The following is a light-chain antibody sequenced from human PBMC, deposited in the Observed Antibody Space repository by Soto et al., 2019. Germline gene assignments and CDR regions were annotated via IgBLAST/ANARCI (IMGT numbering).Light chain of an antibody. J-gene: IGKJ1*01. V-gene: IGKV3-20*01. CDR2: GAS. CDR1: ESVSSLY. Sequence: EIVLTQSPGTLSFSPVERATLSCRTSESVSSLYLAWYQQKPGQAPRLLIFGASRRAAGIPDRFSGSGSGTDFTLTISGLEPEDFAVYYCQQYGTSPRTFGQGTKVEIK. CDR3: QQYGTSPRT.